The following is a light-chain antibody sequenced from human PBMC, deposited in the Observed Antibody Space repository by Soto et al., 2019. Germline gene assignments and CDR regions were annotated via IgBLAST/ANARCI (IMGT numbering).Light chain of an antibody. Sequence: QSLLTQPASASETPGRRVTITYSRSSSNIGSHTVNWYQQLPGTAPKLLIYSNNQRPSGVPDRFSGSKSGTSASLAISGLQSEDEADYYCAAWDDSLNGGVFGTGTKVTVL. V-gene: IGLV1-44*01. CDR3: AAWDDSLNGGV. CDR1: SSNIGSHT. CDR2: SNN. J-gene: IGLJ1*01.